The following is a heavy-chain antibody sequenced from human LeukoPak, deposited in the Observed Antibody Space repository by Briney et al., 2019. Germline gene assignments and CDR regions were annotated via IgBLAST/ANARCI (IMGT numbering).Heavy chain of an antibody. CDR1: GVSISSSSYY. CDR3: ARDGI. Sequence: PSETLSLTCTVSGVSISSSSYYWGWIRQPPGKGLEWLGSIYYSGSTYYNPSLKSRVTISVDTSKNQFSLKLSSVTAADTAVYYCARDGIWGQGTLVTVAS. CDR2: IYYSGST. V-gene: IGHV4-39*07. J-gene: IGHJ4*02. D-gene: IGHD1-14*01.